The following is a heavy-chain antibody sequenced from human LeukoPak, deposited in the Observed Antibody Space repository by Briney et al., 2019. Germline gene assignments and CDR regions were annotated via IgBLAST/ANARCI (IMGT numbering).Heavy chain of an antibody. D-gene: IGHD3-3*01. CDR2: ITSVGNT. CDR1: GFTFSSYA. Sequence: PGGSLRLSCAASGFTFSSYAMSWVRQAPGEGLQWVSTITSVGNTYYADSAKGRFTISRDNSKNTVYLQMNSLRAEDTAVYYCAKDWYDYWGQGTLVTVSS. V-gene: IGHV3-23*01. J-gene: IGHJ4*02. CDR3: AKDWYDY.